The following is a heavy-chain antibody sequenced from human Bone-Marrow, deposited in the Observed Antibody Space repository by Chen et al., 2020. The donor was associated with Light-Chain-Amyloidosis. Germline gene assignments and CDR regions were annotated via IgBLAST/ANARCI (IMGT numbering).Heavy chain of an antibody. CDR3: ARRRDGYNFDY. Sequence: KGSGYTFPNYWIGWVRQMPGKGLEWMGVIYPDDSDARYSPSFEGHVTISADKSITTAYLQWRSLKASDTAMYYCARRRDGYNFDYWGQGTLVTVSS. D-gene: IGHD5-12*01. V-gene: IGHV5-51*01. CDR1: GYTFPNYW. CDR2: IYPDDSDA. J-gene: IGHJ4*02.